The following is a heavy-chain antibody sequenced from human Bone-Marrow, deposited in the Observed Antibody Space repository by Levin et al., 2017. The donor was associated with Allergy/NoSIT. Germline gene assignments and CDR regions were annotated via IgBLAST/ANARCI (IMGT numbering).Heavy chain of an antibody. J-gene: IGHJ4*02. V-gene: IGHV5-51*01. CDR2: IYPGDSDT. Sequence: GGSLRLSCEGSGYSFANYWIGWVRQMPGKGLEWLGIIYPGDSDTRYSPSFQGQVTISADKSSSTAFLQWSSLKASDTAIYFCARIYSETAANGGGYYFDYWGQGTLVTVSS. D-gene: IGHD6-13*01. CDR3: ARIYSETAANGGGYYFDY. CDR1: GYSFANYW.